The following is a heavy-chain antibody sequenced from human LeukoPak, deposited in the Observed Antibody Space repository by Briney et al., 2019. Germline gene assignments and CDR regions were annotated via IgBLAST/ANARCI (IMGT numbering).Heavy chain of an antibody. J-gene: IGHJ4*02. CDR1: GGSIRSSNW. Sequence: SGTLSLTCAVSGGSIRSSNWWSWVRQPPGKGLEWIGEIYYSGSTSYNLSLKRRVTMSIDTSKNHFSLRLSSMTAADTATYYCARSPSGSYPDWGQGTLVTVSS. CDR3: ARSPSGSYPD. CDR2: IYYSGST. V-gene: IGHV4-4*02. D-gene: IGHD1-26*01.